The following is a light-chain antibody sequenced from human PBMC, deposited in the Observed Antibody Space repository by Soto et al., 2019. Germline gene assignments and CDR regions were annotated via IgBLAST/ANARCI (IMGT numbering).Light chain of an antibody. CDR1: QGVRNN. J-gene: IGKJ1*01. CDR2: GAS. V-gene: IGKV3-20*01. Sequence: EVVMTQSPVTLSVSPGESATLSCRASQGVRNNLAWYQQKPGQAPRLLIYGASSRATGIPDRFSGSGSGTDFTLTISRLEPEDFAVYYCQQYGSSPRTFGQGTKVDNK. CDR3: QQYGSSPRT.